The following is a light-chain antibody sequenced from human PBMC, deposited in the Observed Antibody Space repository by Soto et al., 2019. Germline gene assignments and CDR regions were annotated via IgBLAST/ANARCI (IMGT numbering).Light chain of an antibody. CDR3: LLSYSSARPV. J-gene: IGLJ7*01. Sequence: QAVVTQEPALTESPGGTVTLTCGSSTGAVTSGHYPYWFQQKPGQAPRTLIYDTSNKHSWTPARFSGSLLGGKAALTLSGAQPEDEADYYCLLSYSSARPVFGGGTQLTVL. V-gene: IGLV7-46*01. CDR1: TGAVTSGHY. CDR2: DTS.